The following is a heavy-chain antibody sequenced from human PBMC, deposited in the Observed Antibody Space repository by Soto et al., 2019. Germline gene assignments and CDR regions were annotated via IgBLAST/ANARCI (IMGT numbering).Heavy chain of an antibody. V-gene: IGHV3-23*01. D-gene: IGHD6-13*01. J-gene: IGHJ4*02. CDR3: AKENGYSSSWFEFDY. CDR2: ISGSGGST. CDR1: GFTFSSYA. Sequence: PGGSLRLSCAASGFTFSSYAMSWVRQAPGKGLEWVSAISGSGGSTYYADSAKGRFTISRDNSKNTLYLQMNSLRAEDTAVYYCAKENGYSSSWFEFDYWGQGTLVTVSS.